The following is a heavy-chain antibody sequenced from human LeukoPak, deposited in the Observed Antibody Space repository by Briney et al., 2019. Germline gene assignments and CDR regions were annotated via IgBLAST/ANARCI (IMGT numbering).Heavy chain of an antibody. Sequence: GGSLRLSCAASGFIFSNEPMNWVRQAPGKGLEWVAHIRSDSGTIVYADSVKGRFSISRDNAKNSLSLQMNSLRAEDTAVYYCARDYNWVFDYWGQGALVTVSS. V-gene: IGHV3-48*01. CDR2: IRSDSGTI. CDR3: ARDYNWVFDY. CDR1: GFIFSNEP. D-gene: IGHD1-20*01. J-gene: IGHJ4*02.